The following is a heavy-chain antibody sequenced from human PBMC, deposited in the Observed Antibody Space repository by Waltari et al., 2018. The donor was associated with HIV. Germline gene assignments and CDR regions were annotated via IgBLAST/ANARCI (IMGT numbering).Heavy chain of an antibody. V-gene: IGHV1-2*04. CDR2: INPNSGGT. J-gene: IGHJ3*02. CDR3: ARVGRRTIFGVVKNDACDI. CDR1: GYTFTGYY. D-gene: IGHD3-3*01. Sequence: QVQLVQSGAEVKKPGASVKVSCKASGYTFTGYYMHWVRQAPGQGLEWMGWINPNSGGTNYAQKFQGWVTMTRDTSISTAYMELSRLRSDDTAVYYCARVGRRTIFGVVKNDACDIWGQGTMVTVSS.